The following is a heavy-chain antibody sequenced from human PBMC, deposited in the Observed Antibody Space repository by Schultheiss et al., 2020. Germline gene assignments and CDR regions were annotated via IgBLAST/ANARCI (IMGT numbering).Heavy chain of an antibody. CDR2: ISTGSRTI. V-gene: IGHV3-48*01. Sequence: GGSLRLSCAASGFTFSDYSMNWVRQAPGQGLEWISYISTGSRTIYYSDSVKGRFTISRDSAKNSLYLQMNSLRAEDTAVYYCATYMTADDYWGQGTLVTVSS. J-gene: IGHJ4*02. D-gene: IGHD3-16*01. CDR1: GFTFSDYS. CDR3: ATYMTADDY.